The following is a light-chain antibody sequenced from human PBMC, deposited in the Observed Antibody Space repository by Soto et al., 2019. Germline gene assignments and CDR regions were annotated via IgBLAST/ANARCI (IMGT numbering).Light chain of an antibody. Sequence: EIVLTQSPATLSFSLGERATLSCRARQSVSTYLGWYQQKPGQAPKLLMSDVSRMATGIPARFSGSGSGTDFTLTISSLEPEDVAVYYCQPRVHGRTFGGGTKVEIK. V-gene: IGKV3-11*01. CDR1: QSVSTY. CDR3: QPRVHGRT. J-gene: IGKJ4*01. CDR2: DVS.